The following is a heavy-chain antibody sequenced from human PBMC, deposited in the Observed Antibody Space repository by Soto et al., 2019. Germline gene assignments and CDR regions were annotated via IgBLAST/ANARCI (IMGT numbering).Heavy chain of an antibody. V-gene: IGHV3-49*05. D-gene: IGHD6-19*01. J-gene: IGHJ4*02. CDR2: IRSKAYGGTT. CDR3: TRGWRRRGWWLGSDY. Sequence: EVQLVESGGGLVKPGRSLRLSCTASGFTFGDYAMSWFRQAPGKGLGGVGFIRSKAYGGTTEYAASVKGRFTISRDDSKSIAYLQMNSLKTEDTAVYYCTRGWRRRGWWLGSDYWGQGTLVTVSS. CDR1: GFTFGDYA.